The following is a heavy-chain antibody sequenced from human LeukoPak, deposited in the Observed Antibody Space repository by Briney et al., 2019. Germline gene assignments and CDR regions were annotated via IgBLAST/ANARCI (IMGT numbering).Heavy chain of an antibody. D-gene: IGHD3-3*01. J-gene: IGHJ3*02. V-gene: IGHV3-11*04. Sequence: GGSLRLSCAASGFTFSDYYMSWIRQAPGKGLEWVSYISSSGSTIYYADSVKGRFTISRDNAKNSLYLQMNSLRAEDTAVYYCAREGYYDFWSGYYSDAFDIWGQGTMVTVSS. CDR3: AREGYYDFWSGYYSDAFDI. CDR1: GFTFSDYY. CDR2: ISSSGSTI.